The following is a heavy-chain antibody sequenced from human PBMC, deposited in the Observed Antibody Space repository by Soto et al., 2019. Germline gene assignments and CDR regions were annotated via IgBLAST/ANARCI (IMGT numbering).Heavy chain of an antibody. CDR1: GGDFLSYT. Sequence: QLVQSGAEVKRPGSSVKVSCKASGGDFLSYTISWVRQVPGRGPEWMGTIIPILDVAQNAQKFQGRVAITADKATSTVYMELRSLRSDDTAVYYCAQMWFGELWHGMDVWGQATTITVSS. V-gene: IGHV1-69*02. J-gene: IGHJ6*02. CDR3: AQMWFGELWHGMDV. D-gene: IGHD3-10*01. CDR2: IIPILDVA.